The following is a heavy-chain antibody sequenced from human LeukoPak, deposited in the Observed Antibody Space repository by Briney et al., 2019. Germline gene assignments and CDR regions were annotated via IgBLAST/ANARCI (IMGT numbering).Heavy chain of an antibody. CDR3: AKAPEGIAVATFDY. D-gene: IGHD6-19*01. V-gene: IGHV3-23*01. J-gene: IGHJ4*02. Sequence: GGSLRLSCAASGFTFSSYAMSWVRQAPGKGLEWVSAISSSGGSTYYADSVKGRFTISRDNSKNTLYLQMNSLRAEDTAVYYRAKAPEGIAVATFDYWGQGTLVTVSS. CDR1: GFTFSSYA. CDR2: ISSSGGST.